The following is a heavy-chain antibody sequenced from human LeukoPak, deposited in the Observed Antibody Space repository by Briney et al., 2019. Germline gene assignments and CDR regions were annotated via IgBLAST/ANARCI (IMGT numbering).Heavy chain of an antibody. CDR1: GFTVSGNY. J-gene: IGHJ4*02. Sequence: PGGSLRLSCAASGFTVSGNYMSWVRQAPGKGLEWVSVIYSGGYTFYADSVKGRFTISRDNSKNTLYLQMNSLRAEDTAVYYCAKGSVAGTKYYFDYWGQGTLVTVSS. D-gene: IGHD6-19*01. CDR2: IYSGGYT. CDR3: AKGSVAGTKYYFDY. V-gene: IGHV3-53*01.